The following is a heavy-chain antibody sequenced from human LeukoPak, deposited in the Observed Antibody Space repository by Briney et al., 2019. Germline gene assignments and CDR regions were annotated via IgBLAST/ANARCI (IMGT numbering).Heavy chain of an antibody. V-gene: IGHV3-33*06. CDR3: AKAGFVGTNDFDY. CDR2: IWYDGSSK. D-gene: IGHD1-26*01. J-gene: IGHJ4*02. Sequence: GGSLRLSCAASGFTFSSYGMHWVRQAPGKGLEWVAVIWYDGSSKYYADSVKGRFTISRDNSKNTLCLQMNSLRAEDRAMYYCAKAGFVGTNDFDYWGQGTLVTVSS. CDR1: GFTFSSYG.